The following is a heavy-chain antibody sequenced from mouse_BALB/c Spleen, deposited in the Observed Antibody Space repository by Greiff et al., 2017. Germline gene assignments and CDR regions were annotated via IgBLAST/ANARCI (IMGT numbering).Heavy chain of an antibody. CDR3: ARGPGYGDAMDY. J-gene: IGHJ4*01. CDR1: GFTFTDYY. V-gene: IGHV7-3*02. CDR2: IRNKANGYTT. Sequence: DVKLVESGGGLVQPGGSLRLSCATSGFTFTDYYMSWVRQPPGKALEWLGFIRNKANGYTTEYSASVKGRFTISRDNSQSILYLQMNTLRAEDSATYYCARGPGYGDAMDYWGQGTSVTVSS. D-gene: IGHD2-14*01.